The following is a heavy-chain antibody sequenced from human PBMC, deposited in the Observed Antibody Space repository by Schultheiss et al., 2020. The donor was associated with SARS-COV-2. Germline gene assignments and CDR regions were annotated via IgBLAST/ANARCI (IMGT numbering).Heavy chain of an antibody. CDR1: GFAFSTYS. J-gene: IGHJ4*02. CDR3: ARDITTAPGY. Sequence: GGSLRLSCAASGFAFSTYSMNWVRQAPGKGLEWVSTITSSSRSIYFADSVKGRFTISRDNAKNSVYLQMNSLRVEDTAVYYCARDITTAPGYWGQGTLVTVSS. V-gene: IGHV3-21*01. D-gene: IGHD1-14*01. CDR2: ITSSSRSI.